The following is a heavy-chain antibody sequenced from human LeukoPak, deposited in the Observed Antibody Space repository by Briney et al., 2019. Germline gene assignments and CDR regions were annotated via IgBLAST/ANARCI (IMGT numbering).Heavy chain of an antibody. J-gene: IGHJ5*02. V-gene: IGHV4-30-2*01. CDR3: ARDQSDSGSYSDWFDP. CDR1: GGSISSGGYY. Sequence: SETLSLTCTVSGGSISSGGYYWSWIRQPPGKGLEWIGYIYHSGSTYYNPSLKSRVTISVDRSKNQFSLKLSSVTAADTAVYYCARDQSDSGSYSDWFDPWGQGTLVTVSS. D-gene: IGHD1-26*01. CDR2: IYHSGST.